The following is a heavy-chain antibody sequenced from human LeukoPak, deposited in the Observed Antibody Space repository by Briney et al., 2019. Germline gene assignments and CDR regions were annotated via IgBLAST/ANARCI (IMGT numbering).Heavy chain of an antibody. CDR2: IYYSGST. CDR1: GGSISSSSYY. J-gene: IGHJ5*02. V-gene: IGHV4-39*01. Sequence: SETLFLTCTVSGGSISSSSYYWGWIRQPPGKGLEWIGSIYYSGSTYYNPSLKSRVTISVDTSKNQFSLKLSSVTAADTAVYYCARSVAGVYNWFDPWSQGTLVTVSS. CDR3: ARSVAGVYNWFDP. D-gene: IGHD6-19*01.